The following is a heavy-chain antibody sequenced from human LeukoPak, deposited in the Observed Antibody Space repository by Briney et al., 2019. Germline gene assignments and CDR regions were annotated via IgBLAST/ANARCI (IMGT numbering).Heavy chain of an antibody. D-gene: IGHD3-10*01. Sequence: SETLSLTCTVSGYSISSGYYWGWIRQPPGKGLEWIGSIYHSGSTYYNPSLKSRVTISVDTSKNQFSLKLSSVTAADTAVYYCARGHLRGGWFDPWGQGTLVTVSS. CDR2: IYHSGST. CDR1: GYSISSGYY. CDR3: ARGHLRGGWFDP. V-gene: IGHV4-38-2*02. J-gene: IGHJ5*02.